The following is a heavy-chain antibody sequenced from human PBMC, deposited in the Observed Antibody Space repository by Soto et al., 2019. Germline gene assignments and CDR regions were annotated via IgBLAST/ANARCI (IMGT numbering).Heavy chain of an antibody. V-gene: IGHV1-3*01. CDR1: GYTFTAHA. D-gene: IGHD3-22*01. CDR2: INAGKGDT. J-gene: IGHJ4*02. Sequence: ASVKVSCKASGYTFTAHAMHWVRQAPGQGLEWMGWINAGKGDTKYSQKFQGRVTITRDTSASTAYMELSSLRSEDTAVYYCARVPGNDSSGWYFDYWGQGTRVTVSS. CDR3: ARVPGNDSSGWYFDY.